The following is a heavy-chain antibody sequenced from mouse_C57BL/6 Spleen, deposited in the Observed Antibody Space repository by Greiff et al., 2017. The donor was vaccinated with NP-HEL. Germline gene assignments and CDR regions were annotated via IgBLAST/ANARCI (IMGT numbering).Heavy chain of an antibody. D-gene: IGHD2-4*01. CDR3: ARRGDDYESAY. Sequence: VQLQQSGAELVKPGASVKLSCKASGYTFTSYWMQWVKQRPGQGLEWIGEIDPSDSYTNYNQKFKGKATLTVDTSSSTAYMQLSSLTSEDSAVYYWARRGDDYESAYWGQGTLVTVSA. CDR1: GYTFTSYW. CDR2: IDPSDSYT. J-gene: IGHJ3*01. V-gene: IGHV1-50*01.